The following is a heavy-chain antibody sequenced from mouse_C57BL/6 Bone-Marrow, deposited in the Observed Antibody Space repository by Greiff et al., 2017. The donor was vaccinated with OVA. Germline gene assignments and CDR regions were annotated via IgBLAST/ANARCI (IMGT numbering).Heavy chain of an antibody. CDR1: GFSFTSYG. CDR3: ARQKYDYLYWYFDV. V-gene: IGHV2-6-1*01. D-gene: IGHD2-4*01. CDR2: IWSDGST. J-gene: IGHJ1*03. Sequence: VKLQESGPGLVAPSQSLSITCTVSGFSFTSYGVHWVRQPPGKGLEWLVVIWSDGSTTYNSAPKSRLSISKDNSKSRVFLKMNSLQTDDTAMYYCARQKYDYLYWYFDVWGTGTTVTVSS.